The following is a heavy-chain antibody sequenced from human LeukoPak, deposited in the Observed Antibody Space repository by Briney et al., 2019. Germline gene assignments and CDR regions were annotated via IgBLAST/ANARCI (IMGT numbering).Heavy chain of an antibody. J-gene: IGHJ4*02. CDR3: AKENSSGYVSFDY. CDR2: ISYDGSNK. V-gene: IGHV3-30-3*01. D-gene: IGHD3-22*01. CDR1: GFTFSSYA. Sequence: GGSLRLSCAASGFTFSSYAMHWVRQAPGKGLEWVAVISYDGSNKYYADSVKGRFTISRDNSKNTLYLQMNSLRAEDTAVYYCAKENSSGYVSFDYWGQGTLVTVSS.